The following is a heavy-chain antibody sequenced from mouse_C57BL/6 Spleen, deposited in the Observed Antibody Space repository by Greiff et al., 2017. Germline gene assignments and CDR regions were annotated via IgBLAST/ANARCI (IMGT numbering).Heavy chain of an antibody. CDR1: GYTFTSYW. CDR3: ARLGTTVVARYYFDY. CDR2: IDPSDSYT. V-gene: IGHV1-59*01. J-gene: IGHJ2*01. D-gene: IGHD1-1*01. Sequence: QVQLQQPGAELVRPGTSVKLSCKASGYTFTSYWMRWVKQRPGQGLEWIGVIDPSDSYTNYNQKFKGKATLTVDTSSSTAYMQLSSLTSEDSAVYYCARLGTTVVARYYFDYWGQGTTLTVSS.